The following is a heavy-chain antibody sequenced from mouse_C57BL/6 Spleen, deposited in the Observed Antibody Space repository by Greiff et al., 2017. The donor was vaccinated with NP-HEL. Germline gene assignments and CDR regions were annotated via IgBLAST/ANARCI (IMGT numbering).Heavy chain of an antibody. V-gene: IGHV5-9-1*02. CDR1: GFTFSSYA. CDR3: TRGGLYGSSFFMDY. J-gene: IGHJ4*01. Sequence: EVQLVESGEGLVKPGGSLKLSCAASGFTFSSYAMSWVRQTPEKRLEWVAYISSGGDYIYYADTVKGRFTISRDNARNTLYLQMSSLKSEDTAMYYCTRGGLYGSSFFMDYWGQGTSVTVSS. D-gene: IGHD1-1*01. CDR2: ISSGGDYI.